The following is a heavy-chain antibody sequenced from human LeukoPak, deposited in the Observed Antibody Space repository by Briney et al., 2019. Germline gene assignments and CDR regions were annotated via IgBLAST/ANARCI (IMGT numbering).Heavy chain of an antibody. Sequence: ASVKVSRKVSGYTLTELSMHWVRQAPGKGLEWMGGFDPEDGETIYAQKFQGRVTMTEDTSTDTAYMELSSLRSEDTAVYYCATFGIVVVTPDAFGIWGQGTMVTVPS. CDR3: ATFGIVVVTPDAFGI. CDR1: GYTLTELS. J-gene: IGHJ3*02. CDR2: FDPEDGET. D-gene: IGHD3-22*01. V-gene: IGHV1-24*01.